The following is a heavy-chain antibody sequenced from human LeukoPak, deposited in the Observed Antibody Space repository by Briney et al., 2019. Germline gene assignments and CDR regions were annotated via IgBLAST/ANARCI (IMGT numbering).Heavy chain of an antibody. J-gene: IGHJ6*02. CDR3: AREAGIAVAGTFYYYGMDV. CDR2: IYSGGST. V-gene: IGHV3-66*01. D-gene: IGHD6-19*01. CDR1: GFTFSDYY. Sequence: PGGSLRLSCAASGFTFSDYYMSWIRQAPGKGLEWVSVIYSGGSTYYADSVKGRFTISRDNSKNTLYLQMNSLRAEDTAVYYCAREAGIAVAGTFYYYGMDVWGQGTTVTVSS.